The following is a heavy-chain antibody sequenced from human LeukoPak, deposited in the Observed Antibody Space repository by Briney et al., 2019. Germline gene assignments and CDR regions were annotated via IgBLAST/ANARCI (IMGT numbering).Heavy chain of an antibody. D-gene: IGHD5-18*01. Sequence: GGSLRLSCAASGFSVSNNYMSWVRQAPGKGLEWVSVIYSGGSTFYADSVKGRFTISRDNSKNTLYLQMNSLRAEDTAVYYCARDRNTPIDYWGQGTLVTISS. CDR1: GFSVSNNY. CDR3: ARDRNTPIDY. J-gene: IGHJ4*02. V-gene: IGHV3-66*01. CDR2: IYSGGST.